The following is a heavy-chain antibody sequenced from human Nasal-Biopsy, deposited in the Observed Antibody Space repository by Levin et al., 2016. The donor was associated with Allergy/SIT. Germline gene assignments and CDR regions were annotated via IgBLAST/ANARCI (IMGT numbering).Heavy chain of an antibody. CDR2: ISHDGNKE. Sequence: GESLKISCAASGFSLSNYDMHWVRQAPGEGLEWVSLISHDGNKENYADSVKGRFTVSRDKSKNTLYLQVSSLRNEDTAIYYCVKDRAAQGDLDVWGRGTTVTVS. V-gene: IGHV3-30*18. J-gene: IGHJ6*02. CDR3: VKDRAAQGDLDV. CDR1: GFSLSNYD. D-gene: IGHD3-16*01.